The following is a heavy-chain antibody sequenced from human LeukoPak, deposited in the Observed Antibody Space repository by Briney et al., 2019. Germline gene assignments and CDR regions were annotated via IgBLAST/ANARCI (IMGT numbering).Heavy chain of an antibody. J-gene: IGHJ5*02. V-gene: IGHV4-34*01. D-gene: IGHD3-9*01. CDR1: GGSFSGYY. CDR3: ASLGYFHWLPFPP. Sequence: PSETLSLTCAVYGGSFSGYYWRWIRQPPGKGLEWIGEINHGGSTNYNPSLKSRVTISGDTSKNQFSLKLSSMTAADTAVYYCASLGYFHWLPFPPWGQGTLVTVSS. CDR2: INHGGST.